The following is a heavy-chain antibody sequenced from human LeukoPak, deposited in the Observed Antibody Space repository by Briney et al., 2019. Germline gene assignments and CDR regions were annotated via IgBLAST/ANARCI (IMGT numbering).Heavy chain of an antibody. D-gene: IGHD3-9*01. CDR3: ARRRYFYYMDV. Sequence: PSETLSLTCTVSGGSITSNSYYWGWIRQPPGKGLEWIGSIYYTGDTHYNPSLKSRVTISVDTSKNQFSLKLSSVTAADTAVYYCARRRYFYYMDVWGKGTTVTISS. CDR2: IYYTGDT. J-gene: IGHJ6*03. CDR1: GGSITSNSYY. V-gene: IGHV4-39*07.